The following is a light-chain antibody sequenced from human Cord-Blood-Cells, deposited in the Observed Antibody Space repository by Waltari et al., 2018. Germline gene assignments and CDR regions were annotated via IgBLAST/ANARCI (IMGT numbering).Light chain of an antibody. CDR2: DAS. CDR3: QQYDNLPFT. CDR1: QDISNY. Sequence: DIQMTQSPSSLSASVGARVTITCQASQDISNYLNWYQQKPGKAPKLLIYDASNLETGVPSMSSVRGSGTDFSFTSSSLQPEDIATYYCQQYDNLPFTFGPGTKVDIK. J-gene: IGKJ3*01. V-gene: IGKV1-33*01.